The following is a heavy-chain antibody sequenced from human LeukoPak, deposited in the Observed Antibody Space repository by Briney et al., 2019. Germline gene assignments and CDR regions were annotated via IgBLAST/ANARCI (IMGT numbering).Heavy chain of an antibody. V-gene: IGHV3-30*02. CDR1: GGTFSSYD. Sequence: SCKASGGTFSSYDIHWVRQAPGKGLEWVAFIRSDGSTKYYADSVKGRFTISRDNSKNTLYLQMNSLRAEDTAVYYCAKDVPAAYFDYWGQGTLVTVSS. J-gene: IGHJ4*02. CDR2: IRSDGSTK. D-gene: IGHD2-2*01. CDR3: AKDVPAAYFDY.